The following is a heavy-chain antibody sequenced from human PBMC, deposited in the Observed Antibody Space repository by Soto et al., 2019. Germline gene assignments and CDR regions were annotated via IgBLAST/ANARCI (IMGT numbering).Heavy chain of an antibody. V-gene: IGHV3-74*01. Sequence: EVQLVESGGGLVQSGGSLRLSCEASGFTFSSYWMHWVRQAPGKGLVWVSRIKGDGISTNYADSVKGRFTISRDNAKDTVFLQINGLSADDTAVYYCARGAMGNYYNDYWGQGILVTVSS. CDR1: GFTFSSYW. CDR3: ARGAMGNYYNDY. CDR2: IKGDGIST. D-gene: IGHD3-10*01. J-gene: IGHJ4*02.